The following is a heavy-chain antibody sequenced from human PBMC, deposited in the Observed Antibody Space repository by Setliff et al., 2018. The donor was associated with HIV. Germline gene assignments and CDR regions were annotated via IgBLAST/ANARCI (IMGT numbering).Heavy chain of an antibody. CDR3: AREPSLPYYDSSDYYHVPQYYFDY. D-gene: IGHD3-22*01. J-gene: IGHJ4*02. Sequence: SETLSLTCVVYGEPFSGYYWSWIRQPPGKGLEWIGEINHSGSTNYNPFLKSRVTISLDTSKNQFSLRLSSVTAADTAVYFCAREPSLPYYDSSDYYHVPQYYFDYWGQGILVTVSS. V-gene: IGHV4-34*01. CDR2: INHSGST. CDR1: GEPFSGYY.